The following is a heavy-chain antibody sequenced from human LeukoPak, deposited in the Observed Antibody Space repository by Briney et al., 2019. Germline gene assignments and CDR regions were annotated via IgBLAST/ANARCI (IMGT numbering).Heavy chain of an antibody. V-gene: IGHV3-30-3*01. Sequence: GGSLRLSCAASGFTHSSYAMHWVRQAPGKGLEWVAVISYDGSNKYYADSVKGRFTISRDNSKNTLYLQMNSLRAEDTAVYYCARSRYDFWSGYTVDYWGQGTLVTVSS. J-gene: IGHJ4*02. CDR2: ISYDGSNK. D-gene: IGHD3-3*01. CDR3: ARSRYDFWSGYTVDY. CDR1: GFTHSSYA.